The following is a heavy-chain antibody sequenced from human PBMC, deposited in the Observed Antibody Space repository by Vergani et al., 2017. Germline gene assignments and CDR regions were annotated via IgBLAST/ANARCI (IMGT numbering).Heavy chain of an antibody. CDR3: ARGGPXMTTVRRETPEGTNWFDP. V-gene: IGHV4-34*01. J-gene: IGHJ5*02. Sequence: QVQLQQWGAGLLKPSETLSLTCAVYGGSFSGYYWSWIRQPPGKGLEWIGEINHSGSTNYNPSLKSRVTISVDTSKNQFSLKLRSVTAADTAVYYCARGGPXMTTVRRETPEGTNWFDPWGQGTLVTVSS. CDR2: INHSGST. D-gene: IGHD4-11*01. CDR1: GGSFSGYY.